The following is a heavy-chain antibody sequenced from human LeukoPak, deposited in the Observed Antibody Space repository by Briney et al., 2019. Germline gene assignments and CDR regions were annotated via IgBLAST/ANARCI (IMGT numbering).Heavy chain of an antibody. D-gene: IGHD2-21*02. V-gene: IGHV3-30*18. Sequence: GGSLTLSCAASGFTFNSYGMHWVRQAPGKGLEWVAVISYDGSNKYYADSVKGRFTISRDNSKNTLYLQMNSLRAEDTAVYYCAKAMTRWGQGTMVTVSS. J-gene: IGHJ3*01. CDR3: AKAMTR. CDR2: ISYDGSNK. CDR1: GFTFNSYG.